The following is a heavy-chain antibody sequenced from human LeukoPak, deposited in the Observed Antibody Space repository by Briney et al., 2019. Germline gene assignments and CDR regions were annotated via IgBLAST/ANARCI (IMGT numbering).Heavy chain of an antibody. CDR2: ITSSSDSI. J-gene: IGHJ4*02. V-gene: IGHV3-48*02. Sequence: GGSLRPSCAASGFTVSSNYMNWVRQAPGKGLEWVSWITSSSDSIYYADSVKGRFTISRDNAKNSLYLQMNSLRDEDTAVYYCSSESRYWGQGTLVIVSS. CDR1: GFTVSSNY. CDR3: SSESRY. D-gene: IGHD3-22*01.